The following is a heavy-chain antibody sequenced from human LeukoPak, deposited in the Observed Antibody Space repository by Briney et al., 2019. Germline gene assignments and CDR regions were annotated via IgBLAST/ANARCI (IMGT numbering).Heavy chain of an antibody. V-gene: IGHV4-59*08. CDR2: IYYSGST. Sequence: PSETLSLTFTVSGGSISSYYWSWIRQPPGKGLEWIGYIYYSGSTNYNPSLKSRVTISVDTSKNQFSLKLSSVTAADTAVYYCARLGLVGFDPWGQGTLVTVSS. D-gene: IGHD2-15*01. J-gene: IGHJ5*02. CDR3: ARLGLVGFDP. CDR1: GGSISSYY.